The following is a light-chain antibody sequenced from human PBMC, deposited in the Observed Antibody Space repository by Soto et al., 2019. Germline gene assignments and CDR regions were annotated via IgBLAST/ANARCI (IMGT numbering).Light chain of an antibody. Sequence: QSVLTQPPSASGSPGQSVTISCTGISSDVGYYNYVSWYQQHPGKAPKLMFYEVSKRPSGVPDRFSGSKSGNTASLTVSGLQAEDEAEYYCNSYAGSNNVLFGGGTKLTVL. CDR2: EVS. CDR3: NSYAGSNNVL. CDR1: SSDVGYYNY. J-gene: IGLJ2*01. V-gene: IGLV2-8*01.